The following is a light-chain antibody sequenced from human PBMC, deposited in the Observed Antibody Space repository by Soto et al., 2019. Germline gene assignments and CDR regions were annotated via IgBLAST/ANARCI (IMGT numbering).Light chain of an antibody. Sequence: DIQMTQSPSTLPASVVDRVTISCRASQTISSWLAWYQQKPGKAPKLLIYDAPNLESGVPSRFSGSGSGTEFTLTISSLQTDDFATYYCQQYNSYPWTSGQGTKVDIK. CDR3: QQYNSYPWT. V-gene: IGKV1-5*01. CDR2: DAP. CDR1: QTISSW. J-gene: IGKJ1*01.